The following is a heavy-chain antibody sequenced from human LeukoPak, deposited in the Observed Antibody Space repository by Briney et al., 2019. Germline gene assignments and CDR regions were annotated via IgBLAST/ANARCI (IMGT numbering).Heavy chain of an antibody. CDR3: ARDEGFYGSGGIWYFDL. Sequence: GGSLRLSCAASGFTVSSNYMSWVRLRPGKGLERVSVIYAGGNTFYADSVRGRFTISRDTSKNTLFLQTNSLRVEDTAMYFCARDEGFYGSGGIWYFDLWGRGTRVTVS. J-gene: IGHJ2*01. CDR1: GFTVSSNY. D-gene: IGHD3-10*01. V-gene: IGHV3-66*01. CDR2: IYAGGNT.